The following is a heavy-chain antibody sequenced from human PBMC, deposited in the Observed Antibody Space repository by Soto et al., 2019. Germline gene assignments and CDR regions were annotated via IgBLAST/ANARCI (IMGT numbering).Heavy chain of an antibody. V-gene: IGHV3-23*01. CDR1: GLTFRNYA. CDR3: AKSQTSGYSGSPLES. Sequence: GGSLRLSCVASGLTFRNYAMNWVRQAPGKGLELVSPISGSGANTFYIDSVKGRFTISRDNSKNTLYLQMNSLRAEDTAVYYCAKSQTSGYSGSPLESWVQGT. J-gene: IGHJ4*02. CDR2: ISGSGANT. D-gene: IGHD1-26*01.